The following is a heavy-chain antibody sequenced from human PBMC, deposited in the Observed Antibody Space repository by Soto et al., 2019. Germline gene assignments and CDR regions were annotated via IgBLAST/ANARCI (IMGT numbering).Heavy chain of an antibody. J-gene: IGHJ6*02. V-gene: IGHV3-48*03. CDR2: ISSSGSTI. Sequence: PVGSLRLSCAASGFTFSSYEMNWVRQAPGKGLEWVSYISSSGSTIYYADSVKGRFTISRDNAKNSLYLQMNSLRAEDTAVYYCARGASSGWLYYYYGMDVWGQGTTVTVS. CDR3: ARGASSGWLYYYYGMDV. D-gene: IGHD6-19*01. CDR1: GFTFSSYE.